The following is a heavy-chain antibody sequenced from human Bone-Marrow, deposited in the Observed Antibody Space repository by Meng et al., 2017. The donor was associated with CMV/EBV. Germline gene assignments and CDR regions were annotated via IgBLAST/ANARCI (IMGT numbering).Heavy chain of an antibody. CDR1: GGSFSGYY. V-gene: IGHV4-34*01. D-gene: IGHD5-12*01. Sequence: ESLKISCAVYGGSFSGYYWSWIRQPPGKGLEWIGEINHSGSTNYNPSLKSRVTISVDTSKNQFSLKLSSVTAADTAVYYCARGVGGYSGYSYWFDPWGQGTLVTVSS. CDR2: INHSGST. CDR3: ARGVGGYSGYSYWFDP. J-gene: IGHJ5*02.